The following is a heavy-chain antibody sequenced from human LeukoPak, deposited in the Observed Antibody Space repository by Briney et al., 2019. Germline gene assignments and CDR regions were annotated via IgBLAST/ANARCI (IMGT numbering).Heavy chain of an antibody. D-gene: IGHD5-24*01. CDR1: GGSICSYY. CDR3: ARVNRSVETRGAFDI. V-gene: IGHV4-59*01. J-gene: IGHJ3*02. CDR2: IYYSGST. Sequence: SETLSLTCTVSGGSICSYYWSWIRQPPGKGLEWIGYIYYSGSTNYNPSLKSRVTTSVDTSKNQFSLKLSSVTAADTAVYYCARVNRSVETRGAFDIWGQGTMVTVSS.